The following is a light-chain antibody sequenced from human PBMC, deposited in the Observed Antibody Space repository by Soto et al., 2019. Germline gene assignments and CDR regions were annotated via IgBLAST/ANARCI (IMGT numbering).Light chain of an antibody. CDR3: QQRSDWQYT. CDR2: DAT. CDR1: QRITSY. Sequence: EVVLTQSPATLSLSPGERATLSCRASQRITSYLAWYQQRPGQAPRLLMYDATNRASGVPARFSGSKSGTDFTLTISSLQTEDFAVYFCQQRSDWQYTFGQGTKVDIK. J-gene: IGKJ2*01. V-gene: IGKV3-11*01.